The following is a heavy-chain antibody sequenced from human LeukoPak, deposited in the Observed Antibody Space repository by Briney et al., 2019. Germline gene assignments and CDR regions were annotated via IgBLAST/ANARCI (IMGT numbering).Heavy chain of an antibody. CDR3: ARGGSKVDTAMVTLDY. V-gene: IGHV1-18*01. Sequence: ASVKVSCKASGYTFTSYGISWVRQAPGQGLEWMGWISAYNGNTNYAQKLQGRVTMTTDTSTSTAYMELSSLRSEDTAVYYCARGGSKVDTAMVTLDYWGQGTLVTVSS. J-gene: IGHJ4*02. CDR2: ISAYNGNT. CDR1: GYTFTSYG. D-gene: IGHD5-18*01.